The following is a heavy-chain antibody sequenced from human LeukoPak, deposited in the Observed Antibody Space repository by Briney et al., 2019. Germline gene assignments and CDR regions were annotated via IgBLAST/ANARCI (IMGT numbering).Heavy chain of an antibody. CDR1: GFTFSSYA. CDR2: ISGSGGST. D-gene: IGHD3-9*01. CDR3: ATRNYDILTGSLNWFDP. V-gene: IGHV3-23*01. J-gene: IGHJ5*02. Sequence: QAGGSLRLSCAASGFTFSSYAMSWVRQAPGKGLEWVSAISGSGGSTYYADSVKGRFTISRDNSKNTLYLQMNSLRAEDTAVYYCATRNYDILTGSLNWFDPWGQGTLVTVSS.